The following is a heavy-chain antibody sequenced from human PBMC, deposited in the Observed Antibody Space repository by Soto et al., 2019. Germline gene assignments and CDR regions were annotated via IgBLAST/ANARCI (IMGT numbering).Heavy chain of an antibody. V-gene: IGHV4-34*01. Sequence: PSETLSLTCAVYGGSFSDNEWNWIRQPPGKGLEWIGEISHSGSTNYNPSLKSRVTISVDTSKNQFSLKLSSVTAADTAVYYCAREGRYCSTTSCFGWWFDPWGQGTLVTVSS. D-gene: IGHD2-2*01. J-gene: IGHJ5*02. CDR2: ISHSGST. CDR3: AREGRYCSTTSCFGWWFDP. CDR1: GGSFSDNE.